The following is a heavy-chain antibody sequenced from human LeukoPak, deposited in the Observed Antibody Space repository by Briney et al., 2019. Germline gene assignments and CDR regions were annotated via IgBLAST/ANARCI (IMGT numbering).Heavy chain of an antibody. J-gene: IGHJ4*02. D-gene: IGHD5-12*01. CDR1: GGSSSDYY. CDR3: ARCGGYVYLDDY. CDR2: INRSGNT. Sequence: SETLSLTCAVYGGSSSDYYWTWVRQPPGKGLEWIGEINRSGNTKYNPSLKSRVTISVDTSKNQFSLKLSSVTAADTAVYYCARCGGYVYLDDYWGQGTLVTVSS. V-gene: IGHV4-34*01.